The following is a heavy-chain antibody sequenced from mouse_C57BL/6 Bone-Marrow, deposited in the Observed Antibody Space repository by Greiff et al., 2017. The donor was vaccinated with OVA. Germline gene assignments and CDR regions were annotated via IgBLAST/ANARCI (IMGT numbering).Heavy chain of an antibody. CDR1: GFTFSNYW. D-gene: IGHD2-3*01. CDR3: TEGLLYWYFDG. V-gene: IGHV6-3*01. Sequence: EVKLVESGGGLVQPGGSMKLSCVASGFTFSNYWMNWVRQSPEKGLEWVAQIRLKSDNYATHYAESVKGRFTISRDDSKSSVYLQINNLGAEDTGIYYCTEGLLYWYFDGWGTGTTVTVSS. CDR2: IRLKSDNYAT. J-gene: IGHJ1*03.